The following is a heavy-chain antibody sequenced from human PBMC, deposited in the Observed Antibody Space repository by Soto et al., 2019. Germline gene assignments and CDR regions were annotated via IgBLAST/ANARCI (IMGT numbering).Heavy chain of an antibody. CDR1: GGSFSGYY. CDR2: INHSGST. V-gene: IGHV4-34*01. J-gene: IGHJ5*02. D-gene: IGHD2-2*01. CDR3: ARGPGGYCSSTSCYRWFDP. Sequence: SETLSLTCAVYGGSFSGYYWSWIRQPLGKGLEWIGEINHSGSTNYNPSLKSRVTISVDTSKNQFSLKLSSVTAADTAVYYCARGPGGYCSSTSCYRWFDPWGQGTLVTVSS.